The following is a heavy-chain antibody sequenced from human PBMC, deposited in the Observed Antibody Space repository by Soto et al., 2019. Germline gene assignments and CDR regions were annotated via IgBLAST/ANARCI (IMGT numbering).Heavy chain of an antibody. CDR1: GFTFSDHG. CDR2: MWYDGSNK. V-gene: IGHV3-33*01. J-gene: IGHJ3*01. Sequence: QVQLVESGGGVVQPGRSQRLSCAASGFTFSDHGMHWVRQAPGKGLEWVAVMWYDGSNKYYVDSVKGRFSISRDNSKNTLYLHMSSLRGEDTAVYYCARDSAGKTDWGLRGAFDFWGQGTMVTVSS. D-gene: IGHD7-27*01. CDR3: ARDSAGKTDWGLRGAFDF.